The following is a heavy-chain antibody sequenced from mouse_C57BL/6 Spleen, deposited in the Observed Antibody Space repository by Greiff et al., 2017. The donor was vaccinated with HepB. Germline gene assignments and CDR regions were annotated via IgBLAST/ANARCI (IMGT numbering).Heavy chain of an antibody. D-gene: IGHD2-12*01. CDR2: IWSDGST. Sequence: VKLMESGPGLVAPSQSLSITCTVSGFSLTSYGVHWVRQPPGKGLEWLVVIWSDGSTTYNSALKSRLSISKDNSKSQVFLKMNSLQTDDTAMYYCARHVYDVGGYAMDYWGQGTSVTVSS. CDR3: ARHVYDVGGYAMDY. CDR1: GFSLTSYG. V-gene: IGHV2-6-1*01. J-gene: IGHJ4*01.